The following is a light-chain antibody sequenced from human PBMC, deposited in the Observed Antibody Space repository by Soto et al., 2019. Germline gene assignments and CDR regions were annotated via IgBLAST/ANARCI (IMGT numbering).Light chain of an antibody. CDR2: DVS. J-gene: IGLJ1*01. Sequence: QSALTQPASVSGSPGQSITISCTGTSSDVGGYNYVSWYQQYPGKAPKLMIYDVSNRPSGVSNRFSGSKSGNTASLTISGLQAEDEADYYCRSYTISNTLVFGSGTKVTVL. CDR1: SSDVGGYNY. V-gene: IGLV2-14*01. CDR3: RSYTISNTLV.